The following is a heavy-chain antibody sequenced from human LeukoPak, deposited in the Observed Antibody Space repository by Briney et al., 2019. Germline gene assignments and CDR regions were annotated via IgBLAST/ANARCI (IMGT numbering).Heavy chain of an antibody. Sequence: ASVKVSCKASGYTFTGYYMHWVRQAPGQGLEWRGWINPNSGGTNYAQKFQGRVTMTRDTSISTAYMELSRLRSDDTAVYYCARSDCYDSSGYPDYWGQGTLVTVSS. V-gene: IGHV1-2*02. CDR2: INPNSGGT. D-gene: IGHD3-22*01. CDR1: GYTFTGYY. J-gene: IGHJ4*02. CDR3: ARSDCYDSSGYPDY.